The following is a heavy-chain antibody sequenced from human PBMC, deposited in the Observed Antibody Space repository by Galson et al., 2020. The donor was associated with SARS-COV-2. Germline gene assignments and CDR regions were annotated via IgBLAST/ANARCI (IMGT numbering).Heavy chain of an antibody. D-gene: IGHD3-16*01. CDR3: ARYALGYYFDY. J-gene: IGHJ4*02. Sequence: GESLKISCAASGFTFSSHSMNWVRQAPGKGLEWVSSISSSSSYIYYADSVKGRFTISRDNAKNSLYLQMNSLRAEDTAVYYCARYALGYYFDYWGQGSLVTVSS. CDR2: ISSSSSYI. CDR1: GFTFSSHS. V-gene: IGHV3-21*01.